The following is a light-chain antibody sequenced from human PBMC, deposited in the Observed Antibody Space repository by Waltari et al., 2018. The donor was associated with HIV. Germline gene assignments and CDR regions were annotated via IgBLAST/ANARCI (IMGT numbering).Light chain of an antibody. Sequence: QSVLTQPPSVSGAPGQRVIISCSGGSSNIDNHALKWYQQLPGRTPTRLIYYDDLLPSGVFERFPASKSGTSASLAISGLQSEDEGDYYCASWYDSLHGYVFGSGTKISV. CDR1: SSNIDNHA. V-gene: IGLV1-36*01. CDR2: YDD. CDR3: ASWYDSLHGYV. J-gene: IGLJ1*01.